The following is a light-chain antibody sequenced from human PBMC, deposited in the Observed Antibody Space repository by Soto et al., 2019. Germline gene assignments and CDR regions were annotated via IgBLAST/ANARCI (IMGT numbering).Light chain of an antibody. CDR2: EVS. V-gene: IGKV2D-29*01. J-gene: IGKJ5*01. CDR3: MQSTQLPPIT. CDR1: QSLLHSDGKTY. Sequence: DIVMTQTPLSLSVTPGQPASISCKSSQSLLHSDGKTYLYWYLQKPGQPPQLLIYEVSNRFFGVPDWFRGGGSGTDFTQNVSRVEAADVGVYYWMQSTQLPPITFGQGTRLEIK.